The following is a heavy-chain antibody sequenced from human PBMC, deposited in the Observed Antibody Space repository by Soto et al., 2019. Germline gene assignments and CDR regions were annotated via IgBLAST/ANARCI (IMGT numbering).Heavy chain of an antibody. D-gene: IGHD6-19*01. V-gene: IGHV1-8*01. CDR2: MNPNSGNT. J-gene: IGHJ6*02. Sequence: SVKVSCKASGYTFTSYDINWVRQATGQGLERMGWMNPNSGNTGYAQKFQGRITMTRNTSISTAYMELSSLRSEDTAVYYCARGSYKYSSGWYRLEGWDQGTTVTVSS. CDR1: GYTFTSYD. CDR3: ARGSYKYSSGWYRLEG.